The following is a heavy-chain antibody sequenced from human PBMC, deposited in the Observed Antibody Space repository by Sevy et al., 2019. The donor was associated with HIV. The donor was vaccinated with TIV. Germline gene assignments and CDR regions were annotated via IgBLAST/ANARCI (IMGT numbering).Heavy chain of an antibody. CDR2: ISYDGSNK. D-gene: IGHD6-13*01. CDR1: GFTFSSYG. V-gene: IGHV3-30*18. Sequence: GGSLRLSCAASGFTFSSYGMHWVRQAPGKGLEWVAVISYDGSNKYYADSVKGRFTISRDNSKNTLYLQMNSLRAEDTAVYYCAKGMYSGSFNDWFDPWGQGTLVTVYS. CDR3: AKGMYSGSFNDWFDP. J-gene: IGHJ5*02.